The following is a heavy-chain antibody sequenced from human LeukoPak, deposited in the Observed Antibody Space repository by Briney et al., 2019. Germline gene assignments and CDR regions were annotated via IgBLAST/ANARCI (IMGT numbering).Heavy chain of an antibody. CDR3: ARRARKWFDT. CDR1: GYSCTSYW. J-gene: IGHJ5*02. Sequence: GEPLQISCNGSGYSCTSYWIGWGRQMPRKGLEGMGISYPGYSDTSYSPSFQGQVTLSAAKSISTAYLQQSSCTAPGTAMHYRARRARKWFDTWGEGTLGSVSS. V-gene: IGHV5-51*01. CDR2: SYPGYSDT.